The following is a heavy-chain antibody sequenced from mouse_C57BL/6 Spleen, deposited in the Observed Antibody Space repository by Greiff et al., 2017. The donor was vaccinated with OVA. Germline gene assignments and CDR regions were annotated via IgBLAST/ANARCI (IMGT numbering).Heavy chain of an antibody. CDR1: GYSITSGYY. Sequence: DVKLQESGPGLVKPSQSLSLTCSVTGYSITSGYYWNWIRQFPGNKLEWMGYISYDGSNNYNPSLKNRISITRDTSKNQFFLKLNSVTTEDTATYYCAQGSYWYFDVWGTGTTVTVSS. CDR2: ISYDGSN. V-gene: IGHV3-6*01. CDR3: AQGSYWYFDV. J-gene: IGHJ1*03.